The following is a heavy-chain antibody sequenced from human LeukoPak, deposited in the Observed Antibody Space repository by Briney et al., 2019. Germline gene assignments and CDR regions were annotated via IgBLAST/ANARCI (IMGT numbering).Heavy chain of an antibody. Sequence: SETLSLTCAVSGGSISSSNWWSWVRQPPGKGLEWIGEIYHSGSTNYNPSLKSRVTISVDKSKNQFSLKLSSVTAADTAVYYCATSPFNVSDAFDIWGQGTMVTVSS. CDR2: IYHSGST. CDR3: ATSPFNVSDAFDI. D-gene: IGHD2-8*01. CDR1: GGSISSSNW. J-gene: IGHJ3*02. V-gene: IGHV4-4*02.